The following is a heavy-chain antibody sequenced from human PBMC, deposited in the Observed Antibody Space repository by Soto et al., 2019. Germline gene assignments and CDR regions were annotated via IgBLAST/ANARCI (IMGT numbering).Heavy chain of an antibody. CDR2: IYYSGST. V-gene: IGHV4-59*01. Sequence: SETLSLTCTVSGGSISSYYWSWIRQPPGKGLEWIGYIYYSGSTNYNPSLQSRVTISVDTSKNQFSLKLSSVTAADTAVYYCARVFFVGAGPSWAFDIWGQGTMVTVSS. CDR1: GGSISSYY. J-gene: IGHJ3*02. CDR3: ARVFFVGAGPSWAFDI. D-gene: IGHD3-3*01.